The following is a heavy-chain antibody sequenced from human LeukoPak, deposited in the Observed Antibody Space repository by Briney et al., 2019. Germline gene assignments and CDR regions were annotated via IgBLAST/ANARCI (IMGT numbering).Heavy chain of an antibody. V-gene: IGHV4-34*01. CDR3: ARASYYDSSGYSPYFDY. D-gene: IGHD3-22*01. CDR1: GGSFSGYY. CDR2: INHSGST. J-gene: IGHJ4*02. Sequence: SETLSLTCAVYGGSFSGYYWSWIRQPPGKGLEWTGEINHSGSTNYNPSLKSRVTISVDTSKNQFSLKLSSVTAADTAVYYCARASYYDSSGYSPYFDYWGQGTLVTVSS.